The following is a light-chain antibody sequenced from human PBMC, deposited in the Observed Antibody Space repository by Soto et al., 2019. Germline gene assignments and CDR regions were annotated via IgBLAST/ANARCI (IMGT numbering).Light chain of an antibody. Sequence: TQSPLSLPVTPREPASISCRSSQNLLHSNGYNYLNWYLQKPGQSPQLLIYLGSNRASGVPDRFSGSGSGTDFTLTINRVEAEDVGLYFCAQGLATPFTFGGGTKVDIK. J-gene: IGKJ4*01. CDR2: LGS. CDR1: QNLLHSNGYNY. CDR3: AQGLATPFT. V-gene: IGKV2-28*01.